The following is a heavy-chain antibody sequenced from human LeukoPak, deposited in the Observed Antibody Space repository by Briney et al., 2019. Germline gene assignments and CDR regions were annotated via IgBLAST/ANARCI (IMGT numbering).Heavy chain of an antibody. CDR3: ATAPPAVADPYYFDY. Sequence: ASVKVSCKVAGYTLTELSMHWVRQAPGKGFEWMGGFDPEDGEAIYAQKFQGRVTMTEDTSTDTAYMELSSLRSEDTAVYYCATAPPAVADPYYFDYWGQGTLVTVSS. CDR2: FDPEDGEA. J-gene: IGHJ4*02. V-gene: IGHV1-24*01. CDR1: GYTLTELS. D-gene: IGHD6-19*01.